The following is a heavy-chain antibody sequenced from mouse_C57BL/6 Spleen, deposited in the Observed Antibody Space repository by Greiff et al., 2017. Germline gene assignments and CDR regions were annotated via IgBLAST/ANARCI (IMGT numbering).Heavy chain of an antibody. CDR1: GYTFTSYG. V-gene: IGHV1-81*01. CDR3: ARPLDFDY. J-gene: IGHJ2*01. Sequence: ESGAELARPGASVKLSCKASGYTFTSYGISWVKQRTGQGLEWIGEIYPRSGNTYYNEKFKGKATLTADKSSSTAYMELRSLTSEDSAVYFCARPLDFDYWGQGTTLTVSS. CDR2: IYPRSGNT. D-gene: IGHD3-1*01.